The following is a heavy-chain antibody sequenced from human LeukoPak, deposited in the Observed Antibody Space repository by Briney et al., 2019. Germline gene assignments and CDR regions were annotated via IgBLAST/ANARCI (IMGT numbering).Heavy chain of an antibody. CDR3: ASYGSGSYAFDI. Sequence: PSETLSLTCAVYGGSFSGYYWSWIRQPPGKGLEWIGEINHSGSTNYNPSLKSRVTISVDTSKNQFSLKLSSVTAADTAVYYCASYGSGSYAFDIWGQGTMVTVSS. D-gene: IGHD3-10*01. J-gene: IGHJ3*02. V-gene: IGHV4-34*01. CDR1: GGSFSGYY. CDR2: INHSGST.